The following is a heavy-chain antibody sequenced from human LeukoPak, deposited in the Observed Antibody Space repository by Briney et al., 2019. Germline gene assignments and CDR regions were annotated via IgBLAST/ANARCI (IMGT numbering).Heavy chain of an antibody. CDR3: ARELTTVTTNDAFDI. V-gene: IGHV3-74*01. CDR2: INSDGSST. D-gene: IGHD4-17*01. Sequence: GGSLRLSCAASGFTFSSYWMHWVRQAPGKGLVWVSRINSDGSSTSYADSVKGRFTISRDNAKNSLYLQMNSLRAEDTAVYYCARELTTVTTNDAFDIWGQGTMVTVSS. J-gene: IGHJ3*02. CDR1: GFTFSSYW.